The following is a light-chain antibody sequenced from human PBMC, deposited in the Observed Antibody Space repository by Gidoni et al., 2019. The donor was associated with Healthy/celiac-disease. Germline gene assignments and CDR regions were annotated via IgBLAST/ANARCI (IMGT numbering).Light chain of an antibody. Sequence: EIVLTQSPATLSLSPGERATLSCRARQSVSSYLACYQQKPGQAPRLLIYDASNRANGIQARFSGSGYGTDFTLTISSLEPEDFAVYYCQQRSNWPLTFGGGTKVEIK. CDR2: DAS. J-gene: IGKJ4*01. CDR1: QSVSSY. V-gene: IGKV3-11*01. CDR3: QQRSNWPLT.